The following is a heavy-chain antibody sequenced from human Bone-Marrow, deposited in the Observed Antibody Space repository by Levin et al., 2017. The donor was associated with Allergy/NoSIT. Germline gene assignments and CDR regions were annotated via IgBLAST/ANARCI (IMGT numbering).Heavy chain of an antibody. CDR3: AKDDYGVVSHPFDY. CDR1: GFTFSSYA. CDR2: ISGSGGST. J-gene: IGHJ4*02. D-gene: IGHD4-17*01. V-gene: IGHV3-23*01. Sequence: GESLKISCAASGFTFSSYAMSWVRQAPGKGLEWVSAISGSGGSTYYADSVKGRFTISRDNSKNTLYLQMNSLRAEDTAVYYCAKDDYGVVSHPFDYWGQGTLVTVSS.